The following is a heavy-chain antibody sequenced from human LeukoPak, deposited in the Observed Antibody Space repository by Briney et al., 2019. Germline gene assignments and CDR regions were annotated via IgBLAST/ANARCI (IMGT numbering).Heavy chain of an antibody. Sequence: SETLSLTCTVSGASFSTYYWSWIRQPAGKGLEWIGRVYASGNTNYNPSLKSRVTMSVDTSKNQFSLKLSSVTAADTAVYFCARGINVGATSFWGQGALVTVSS. V-gene: IGHV4-4*07. CDR3: ARGINVGATSF. D-gene: IGHD1-26*01. J-gene: IGHJ4*02. CDR1: GASFSTYY. CDR2: VYASGNT.